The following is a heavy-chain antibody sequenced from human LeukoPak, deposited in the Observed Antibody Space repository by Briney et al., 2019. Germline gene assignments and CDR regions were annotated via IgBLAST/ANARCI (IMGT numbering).Heavy chain of an antibody. CDR2: FDPEDGET. CDR3: ATRASVRCSGGSCYSEYWYFDL. V-gene: IGHV1-24*01. J-gene: IGHJ2*01. Sequence: GASVKVSCKVSGYTLTELSMHWVRQAPGKGLEWMGGFDPEDGETTYAQKFQGRVTMTEDTSTDTAYMELSSLRSEDTAVYYCATRASVRCSGGSCYSEYWYFDLWGRGTLVTVSS. CDR1: GYTLTELS. D-gene: IGHD2-15*01.